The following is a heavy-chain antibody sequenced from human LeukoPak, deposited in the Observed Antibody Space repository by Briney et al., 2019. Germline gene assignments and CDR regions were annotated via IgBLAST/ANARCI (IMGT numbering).Heavy chain of an antibody. D-gene: IGHD2-2*01. V-gene: IGHV1-69*13. CDR3: ARASTLTDIVVVPADHYYYYGMDV. J-gene: IGHJ6*04. CDR2: IIPIFGIA. Sequence: ASVKVSCKASGGTFGSYAISWVRQAPGQGLEWMGRIIPIFGIANYAQKFQGRVTITADESTSTAYMELSSLRSEDTAVYYCARASTLTDIVVVPADHYYYYGMDVWGKGTTVTVSS. CDR1: GGTFGSYA.